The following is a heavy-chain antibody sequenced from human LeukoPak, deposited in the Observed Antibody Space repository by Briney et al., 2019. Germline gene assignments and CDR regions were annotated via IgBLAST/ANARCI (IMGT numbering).Heavy chain of an antibody. V-gene: IGHV4-34*01. CDR1: GGSFSGYY. J-gene: IGHJ6*02. CDR3: ARDRGTRVIAVAGRYYYGMDV. CDR2: INHSGST. D-gene: IGHD6-19*01. Sequence: PSETLSLTCAVYGGSFSGYYWGWIPQPPGKGLEWIGEINHSGSTNYNPSLKSRVAISVDTSKNQFSLKLSSVTAADTAVYYCARDRGTRVIAVAGRYYYGMDVWGQGTTVTVSS.